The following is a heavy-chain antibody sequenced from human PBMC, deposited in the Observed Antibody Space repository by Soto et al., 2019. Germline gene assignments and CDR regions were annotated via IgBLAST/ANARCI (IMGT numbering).Heavy chain of an antibody. CDR3: AKALMGYYGSGSYSPFDY. J-gene: IGHJ4*02. D-gene: IGHD3-10*01. CDR1: GFTFSSYG. Sequence: PGGSLRLSCAASGFTFSSYGMHWVRQAPGKGLEWVAVIWYDGSNKYYADSVKGRFTISRDNSKNTLYLQMNSLRAEDTAVYYCAKALMGYYGSGSYSPFDYWGQGTLVTVSS. CDR2: IWYDGSNK. V-gene: IGHV3-33*08.